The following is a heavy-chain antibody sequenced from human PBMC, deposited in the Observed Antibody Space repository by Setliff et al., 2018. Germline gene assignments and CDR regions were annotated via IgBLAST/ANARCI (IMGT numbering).Heavy chain of an antibody. CDR3: ARVLFHCSSTSCYLDAFDI. D-gene: IGHD2-2*01. J-gene: IGHJ3*02. V-gene: IGHV1-18*01. CDR1: GYIFTYYA. CDR2: ISAYNGNT. Sequence: ASVKVSCKASGYIFTYYAIHWVRQAPGQRLEWMGWISAYNGNTNYAQKLQGRVTMTTDTSTSTAYMELRSLRSDDTAVYYCARVLFHCSSTSCYLDAFDIWGQGTMVTVSS.